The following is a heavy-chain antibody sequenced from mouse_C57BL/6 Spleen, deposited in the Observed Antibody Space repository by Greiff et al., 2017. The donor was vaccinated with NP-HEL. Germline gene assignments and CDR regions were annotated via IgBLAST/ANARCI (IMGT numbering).Heavy chain of an antibody. CDR2: INPNNGGT. Sequence: EVQLQQSGPELVKPGASVKISCKASGYTFTDYYMNWVKQSHGKSLEWIGDINPNNGGTSYNQKFKGKATLTVDKSSSTAYMELRSLTSEDSAVYYCARGYSNYEANWVYWGQGTTLTVSS. J-gene: IGHJ2*01. V-gene: IGHV1-26*01. CDR3: ARGYSNYEANWVY. CDR1: GYTFTDYY. D-gene: IGHD2-5*01.